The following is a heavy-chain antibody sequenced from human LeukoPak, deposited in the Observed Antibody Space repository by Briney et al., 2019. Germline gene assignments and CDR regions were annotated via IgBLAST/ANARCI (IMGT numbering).Heavy chain of an antibody. CDR2: IYHSGST. J-gene: IGHJ6*02. Sequence: SQTLSLTCAVSGGSISSGGYSWSRIRQPPGKGLEWIGYIYHSGSTYYNPSLKSRVTISVDRSKNQFSLKLSSVTAADTAVYYCARDHRRKGKYCSGGSCYVNYYYYYGMDVWGQGTTVTVSS. CDR1: GGSISSGGYS. CDR3: ARDHRRKGKYCSGGSCYVNYYYYYGMDV. V-gene: IGHV4-30-2*01. D-gene: IGHD2-15*01.